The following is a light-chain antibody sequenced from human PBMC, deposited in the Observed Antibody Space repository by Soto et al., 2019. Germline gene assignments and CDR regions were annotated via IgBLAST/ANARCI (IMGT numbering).Light chain of an antibody. Sequence: QSVLTQPPSVSAAPGQTVTISCSGSSSNIGNNFVSWYQQLPGTAPKLLIYENNKRPSGIPDRFSGSKSGTSATLGITGLQTGDEADYYCGTWHSSLSILFGGGTKLTVL. V-gene: IGLV1-51*02. CDR3: GTWHSSLSIL. J-gene: IGLJ3*02. CDR2: ENN. CDR1: SSNIGNNF.